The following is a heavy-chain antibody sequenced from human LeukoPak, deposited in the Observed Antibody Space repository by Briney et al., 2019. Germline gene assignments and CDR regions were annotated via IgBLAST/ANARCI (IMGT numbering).Heavy chain of an antibody. CDR3: AGHQGATKSYYYYGMDV. V-gene: IGHV5-51*01. Sequence: GESLKISCKGSGYTFSSYWIAWVRHMPGKGLEWMGIIYPGDSDTRYSPSFQGQVTISVEKSIRTAYLQWNSLKASDTAMYYCAGHQGATKSYYYYGMDVWGQGTTVTVSS. CDR2: IYPGDSDT. D-gene: IGHD5-12*01. CDR1: GYTFSSYW. J-gene: IGHJ6*02.